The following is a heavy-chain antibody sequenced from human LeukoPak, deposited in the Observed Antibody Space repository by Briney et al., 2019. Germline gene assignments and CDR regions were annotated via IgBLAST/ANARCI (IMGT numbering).Heavy chain of an antibody. CDR3: AKGKGAYCDGDCSGRILEN. CDR1: GFTFSSYS. CDR2: ISDGGYTT. D-gene: IGHD2-21*02. Sequence: GGSLRLSCAASGFTFSSYSMNWVRQAPGKGLEWVSAISDGGYTTHYADFVKGRFTISRDNSHNTLYLQMNSLRAEDTAVYYCAKGKGAYCDGDCSGRILENWGQGSLVTVSS. V-gene: IGHV3-23*01. J-gene: IGHJ4*02.